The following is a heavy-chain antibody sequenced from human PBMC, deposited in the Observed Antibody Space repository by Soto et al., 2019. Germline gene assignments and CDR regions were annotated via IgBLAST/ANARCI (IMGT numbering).Heavy chain of an antibody. Sequence: EVQLVESGGGLVKPGGSLRLSCAASGFTFSSHSVNWVRQAPGKGLEWVSCITATSSFIYYADSVKGRFTISRDNAKHSLYLQMDSLRVEDTAVYYCARGAVVGIGYFELWGRGTLVTVSS. CDR1: GFTFSSHS. V-gene: IGHV3-21*01. CDR2: ITATSSFI. D-gene: IGHD6-19*01. CDR3: ARGAVVGIGYFEL. J-gene: IGHJ2*01.